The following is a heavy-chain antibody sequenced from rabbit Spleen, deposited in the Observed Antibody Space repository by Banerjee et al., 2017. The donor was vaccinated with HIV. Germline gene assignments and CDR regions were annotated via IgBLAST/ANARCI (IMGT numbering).Heavy chain of an antibody. D-gene: IGHD1-1*01. CDR3: VRGASSSGYYSL. CDR1: GFSFSDRDV. V-gene: IGHV1S45*01. CDR2: INAATGKP. J-gene: IGHJ4*01. Sequence: QEQLVESGGGLVQPEGSLTLTCKASGFSFSDRDVMCWVRQAPGKGLEWIACINAATGKPVSAPWASGRFTISSHNAQNTLYLQLSSLTAADTATYFCVRGASSSGYYSLWGQGPLVTVS.